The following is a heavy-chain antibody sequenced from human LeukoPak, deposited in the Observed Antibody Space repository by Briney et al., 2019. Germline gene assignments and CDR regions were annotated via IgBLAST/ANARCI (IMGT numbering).Heavy chain of an antibody. J-gene: IGHJ1*01. Sequence: ASVKVSCKASGGTFSSYAISWVRQAPGQGLEWMGGIIPIFGTANYAQKFQGRVTITADESTSTAYMELSSLRAEDTAVYYCAKDSRWSSSSAGYFQHWGQGTLVTVSS. CDR3: AKDSRWSSSSAGYFQH. CDR1: GGTFSSYA. CDR2: IIPIFGTA. V-gene: IGHV1-69*13. D-gene: IGHD6-6*01.